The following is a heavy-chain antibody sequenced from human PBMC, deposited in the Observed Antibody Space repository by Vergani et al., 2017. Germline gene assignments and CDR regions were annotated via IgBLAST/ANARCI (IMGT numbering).Heavy chain of an antibody. Sequence: EVQLVESGGGLVQPGGSLRLFCAASGFTVSRNYMSWVRQAPGKGLEWVSVIYSSGSTYYASSVKGRFTISRDNSKNALYLQMNSLRAEDTAVYYCATTPFADYWGQGTLVTVSS. CDR3: ATTPFADY. V-gene: IGHV3-53*01. D-gene: IGHD3-10*01. CDR1: GFTVSRNY. J-gene: IGHJ4*02. CDR2: IYSSGST.